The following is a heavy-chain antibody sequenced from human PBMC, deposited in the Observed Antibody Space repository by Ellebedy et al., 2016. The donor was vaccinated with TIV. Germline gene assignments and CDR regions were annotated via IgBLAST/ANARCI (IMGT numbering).Heavy chain of an antibody. CDR3: ARLAVTTYYDY. CDR2: IERDGRTT. V-gene: IGHV3-74*01. J-gene: IGHJ4*02. Sequence: GESLKISCAASGFTFSSYWMHWVRQAPGKGPVWVSRIERDGRTTTYADSVKGRFTISRDNAKNTLYLQMNSLRVEDTAVYYCARLAVTTYYDYWGQGTLVTVSS. CDR1: GFTFSSYW. D-gene: IGHD1-14*01.